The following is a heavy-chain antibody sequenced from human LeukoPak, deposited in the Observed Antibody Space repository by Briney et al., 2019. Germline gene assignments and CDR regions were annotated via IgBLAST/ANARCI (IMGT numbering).Heavy chain of an antibody. CDR3: ARGQYYDFWSGYYIDY. D-gene: IGHD3-3*01. CDR2: INPNSGGT. CDR1: GYTFTGYY. J-gene: IGHJ4*02. Sequence: GASVKVSCKASGYTFTGYYMHWVRQAPGQGLEWMGWINPNSGGTNYAQKFQGRVTMTRDTSISTAYMELSRLRSDDTAVHYCARGQYYDFWSGYYIDYWRQGTLVSVSS. V-gene: IGHV1-2*02.